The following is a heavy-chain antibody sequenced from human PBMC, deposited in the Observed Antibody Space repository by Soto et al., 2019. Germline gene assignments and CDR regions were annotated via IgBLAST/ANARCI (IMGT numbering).Heavy chain of an antibody. Sequence: LRLSCAASVFTFSSYGMHWVRQAPGKGLEWVAVISYDGSNKYYADSVKGRFTISRDNSKNTLYLQMNSLRAEDTAVYYCAKETIRSYFYYYYGMDVWGQGTTVTVSS. J-gene: IGHJ6*02. CDR3: AKETIRSYFYYYYGMDV. D-gene: IGHD1-26*01. CDR1: VFTFSSYG. CDR2: ISYDGSNK. V-gene: IGHV3-30*18.